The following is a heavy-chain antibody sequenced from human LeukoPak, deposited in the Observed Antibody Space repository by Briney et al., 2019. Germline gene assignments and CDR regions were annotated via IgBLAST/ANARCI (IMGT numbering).Heavy chain of an antibody. CDR1: GGSISSYY. Sequence: PVTLSLTCTVSGGSISSYYWSWIRQPPGKGLEWIGYIYYSGSTNYNPSLKSRVTISVDTSKNQFSLKLSSVTAADTAVYYCAGGSGYYYYYYYMDVWGKGTTVTVSS. J-gene: IGHJ6*03. CDR2: IYYSGST. D-gene: IGHD3-10*01. V-gene: IGHV4-59*01. CDR3: AGGSGYYYYYYYMDV.